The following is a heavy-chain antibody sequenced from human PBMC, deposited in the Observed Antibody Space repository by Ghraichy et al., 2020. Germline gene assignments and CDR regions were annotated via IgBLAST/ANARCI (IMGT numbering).Heavy chain of an antibody. Sequence: ASVKVSCKASGYTFKSYGISWVRQAPGQGPEWMGWISAYNGNTNYPQKFQGRVTMTTDTSTSTAYMELTSLTSDDTAVYFCAREWQLPFFRYGMDVWGQGTTVTVSS. CDR1: GYTFKSYG. CDR2: ISAYNGNT. J-gene: IGHJ6*02. D-gene: IGHD6-6*01. CDR3: AREWQLPFFRYGMDV. V-gene: IGHV1-18*01.